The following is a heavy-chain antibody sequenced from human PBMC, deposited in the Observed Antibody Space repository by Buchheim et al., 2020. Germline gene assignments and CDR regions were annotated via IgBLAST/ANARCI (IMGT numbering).Heavy chain of an antibody. D-gene: IGHD6-6*01. CDR1: GFTFSSYG. CDR3: ARDPSYSSSYHDY. CDR2: IWYDGSNK. V-gene: IGHV3-33*01. J-gene: IGHJ4*02. Sequence: QVQLVESGGGVVQPGRSLRLSCAASGFTFSSYGMHWVRQAPGKGLEWVAVIWYDGSNKYYADSVKGRFTISRDNSKNTLYLQMNSLRAEDTAMYYCARDPSYSSSYHDYWGQGTL.